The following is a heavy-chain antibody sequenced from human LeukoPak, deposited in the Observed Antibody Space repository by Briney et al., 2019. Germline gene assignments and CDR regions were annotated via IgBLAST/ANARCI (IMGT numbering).Heavy chain of an antibody. D-gene: IGHD2-2*01. CDR2: IKQDGSEK. CDR3: ARDLYQQGFDP. V-gene: IGHV3-7*01. Sequence: PGGSLRLSCAASGFTFSSYGMSWVRQAPGKGLEWVANIKQDGSEKYYVDSVKGRFTISRDNAKNSLYLQMNSLRAEDTAVYYCARDLYQQGFDPWGQGTLVTVSS. CDR1: GFTFSSYG. J-gene: IGHJ5*02.